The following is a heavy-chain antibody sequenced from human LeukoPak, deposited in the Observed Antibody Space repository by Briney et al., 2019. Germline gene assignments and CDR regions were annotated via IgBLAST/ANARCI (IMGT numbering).Heavy chain of an antibody. Sequence: SETLSLTRTISGYYISSGFYWGWTRQPPEKGREWIGNLYQTGNTYYNPPLKSRVTISIETSKNQFSLKLSSVTAADPAVFYCARRFEYYDSSCYYQWGQGTLVTVSS. J-gene: IGHJ4*02. D-gene: IGHD3-22*01. CDR2: LYQTGNT. V-gene: IGHV4-38-2*02. CDR3: ARRFEYYDSSCYYQ. CDR1: GYYISSGFY.